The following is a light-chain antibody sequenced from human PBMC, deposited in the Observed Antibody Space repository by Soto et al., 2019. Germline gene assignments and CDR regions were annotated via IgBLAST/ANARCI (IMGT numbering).Light chain of an antibody. J-gene: IGKJ4*01. V-gene: IGKV3D-15*01. Sequence: EIVMTQSPATLSVSPGERATLSCRASQSVRSNLVWLQQKPGQAPRLLIYGASTRATGIPARFSGSGSGTEFTLTITSLQSEDFAVYYCQHYDIWPLTFDGGTKVEIK. CDR1: QSVRSN. CDR3: QHYDIWPLT. CDR2: GAS.